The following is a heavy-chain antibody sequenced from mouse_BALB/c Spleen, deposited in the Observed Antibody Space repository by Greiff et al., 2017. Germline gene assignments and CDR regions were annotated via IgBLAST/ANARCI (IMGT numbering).Heavy chain of an antibody. J-gene: IGHJ2*01. CDR3: ARGGDGYPFAY. D-gene: IGHD2-3*01. Sequence: QVQLQQPGAELVKPGASVKLSCKASGYTFTSYWMHWVKQRPGQGLEWIGEINPSNGRTNYNEKFKSKATLTVDKSSSTAYMQLSSLTSEDSAVYYCARGGDGYPFAYWGQGTTLTVSS. CDR1: GYTFTSYW. V-gene: IGHV1S81*02. CDR2: INPSNGRT.